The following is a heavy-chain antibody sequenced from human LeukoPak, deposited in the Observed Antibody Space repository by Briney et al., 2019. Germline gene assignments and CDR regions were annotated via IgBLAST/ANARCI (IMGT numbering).Heavy chain of an antibody. J-gene: IGHJ4*02. CDR1: GGSFSGYY. Sequence: SETLSLTCAVYGGSFSGYYWSWIRQPPGKGLEWIGEINHSGSTNHNPSLKSRVTISVDTSKNQFSLKLSSVTAADTAVYYCARVHRARYCSGGSCYTTYGDRNYFDYWGQGTLVTVSS. V-gene: IGHV4-34*01. D-gene: IGHD2-15*01. CDR2: INHSGST. CDR3: ARVHRARYCSGGSCYTTYGDRNYFDY.